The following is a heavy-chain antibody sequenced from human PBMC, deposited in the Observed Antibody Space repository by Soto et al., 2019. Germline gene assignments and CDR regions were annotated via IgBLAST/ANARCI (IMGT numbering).Heavy chain of an antibody. J-gene: IGHJ4*02. CDR2: ISWNSGSI. CDR1: GFTFDDYA. D-gene: IGHD3-10*01. V-gene: IGHV3-9*01. Sequence: EVQLVESGGGLVQPGRSLRLSCAASGFTFDDYAMHWVRQAPGKGLEWVSGISWNSGSIGYADSVKGRFTISRDNAKNSLYLQMNSLRAEDTALYYCAKDLITMVRGVIRGAGFDYWGQGTLVTVS. CDR3: AKDLITMVRGVIRGAGFDY.